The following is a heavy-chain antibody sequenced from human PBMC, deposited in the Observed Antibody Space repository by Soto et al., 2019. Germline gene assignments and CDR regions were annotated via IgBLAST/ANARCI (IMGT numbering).Heavy chain of an antibody. D-gene: IGHD3-22*01. V-gene: IGHV3-13*01. CDR3: ARSDLDSSGIDFDY. CDR1: GFTLRGYD. J-gene: IGHJ4*02. CDR2: IGSAGDT. Sequence: PGGALGVSCAASGFTLRGYDIHWGRQATGKGLEWGSGIGSAGDTYYEDSVKGRFTISRDNSKNTLYLQMNSLRAEDTAVYYCARSDLDSSGIDFDYWGQGT.